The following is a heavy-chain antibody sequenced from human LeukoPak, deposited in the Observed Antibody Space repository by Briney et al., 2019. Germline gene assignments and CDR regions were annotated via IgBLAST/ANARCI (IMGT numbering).Heavy chain of an antibody. D-gene: IGHD3-10*01. CDR3: ARDRYYYGSGSYYYFDY. CDR2: INPSGGST. CDR1: GYTFTSYY. J-gene: IGHJ4*02. V-gene: IGHV1-46*01. Sequence: ASVKVSCKASGYTFTSYYMHWVRQAPGQGLEWMGMINPSGGSTSYAQKFQGRVTMTRDTSTSTVYMELSSLRSEDTAVYYCARDRYYYGSGSYYYFDYWGQGTLVTVSS.